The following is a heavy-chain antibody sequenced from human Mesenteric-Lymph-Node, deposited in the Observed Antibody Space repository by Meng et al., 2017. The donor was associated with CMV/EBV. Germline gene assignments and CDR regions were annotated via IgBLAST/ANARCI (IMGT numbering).Heavy chain of an antibody. CDR1: GFTFSSYW. Sequence: GESLKISCAASGFTFSSYWMHWVRQAPGKGLVWVSRINSDGSSTSYADSVKGRFTIPRDNAKNTLYLQMNTLRAEDTAIYYCARDMGIYTNYVYYWGQGALVTVSS. V-gene: IGHV3-74*01. CDR3: ARDMGIYTNYVYY. CDR2: INSDGSST. D-gene: IGHD3-16*01. J-gene: IGHJ4*02.